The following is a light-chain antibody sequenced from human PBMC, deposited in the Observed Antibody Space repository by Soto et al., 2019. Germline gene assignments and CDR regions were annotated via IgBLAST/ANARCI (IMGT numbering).Light chain of an antibody. J-gene: IGKJ2*03. CDR2: AVS. Sequence: DIVLTQSPGTLSLSPGERATLSCRASQSVDSRYLAWYQQKPGQAPRLVIHAVSRWATGIPDRFSGSGSGTSGTITVNRLELEDFGDYYEDEYGNSPRYSFGPGTYFEIK. V-gene: IGKV3-20*01. CDR1: QSVDSRY. CDR3: DEYGNSPRYS.